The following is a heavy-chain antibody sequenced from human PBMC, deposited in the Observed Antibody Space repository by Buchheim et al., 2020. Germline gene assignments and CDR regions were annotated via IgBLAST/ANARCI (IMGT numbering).Heavy chain of an antibody. Sequence: EVHLLESGGGLVQPGGSLRLSCAASGFTFSNYAMTWVRQAPGKGPEWVSTTSGSGGMTHYADSVKGRFTISRDNSKNTLYLQMNSLRAEDTAEYYCAKDPGDSTGSVDYWGQGTL. CDR3: AKDPGDSTGSVDY. D-gene: IGHD2-8*02. J-gene: IGHJ4*02. CDR2: TSGSGGMT. CDR1: GFTFSNYA. V-gene: IGHV3-23*01.